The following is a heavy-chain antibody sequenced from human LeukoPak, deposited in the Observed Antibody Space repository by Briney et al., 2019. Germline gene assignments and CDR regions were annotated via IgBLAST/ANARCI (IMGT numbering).Heavy chain of an antibody. Sequence: GGSLRLSCAASGFTFSSYRMHWVRQAPGKGLVWVSRINSDGSSTSYADSVKGRFTISRDNAKNTLYLQMNSLRAEDTAVYYCARVGYYYDSSGYTFDYWGQGTLVTVSS. CDR3: ARVGYYYDSSGYTFDY. V-gene: IGHV3-74*01. CDR2: INSDGSST. CDR1: GFTFSSYR. D-gene: IGHD3-22*01. J-gene: IGHJ4*02.